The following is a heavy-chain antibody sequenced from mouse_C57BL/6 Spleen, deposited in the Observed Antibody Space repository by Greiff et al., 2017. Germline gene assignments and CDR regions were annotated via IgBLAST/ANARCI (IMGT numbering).Heavy chain of an antibody. CDR3: ARGYDSLYAMDY. CDR2: ISYDGSN. J-gene: IGHJ4*01. D-gene: IGHD2-4*01. Sequence: VQLKESGPGLVKPSQSLSLTCSVTGYSITSGYYWNWIRQFPGNKLEWMGYISYDGSNNYNPSLKNRISITRDTSKNQFFLKLNSVTTEDTATYYCARGYDSLYAMDYWGQGTSVTVSS. V-gene: IGHV3-6*01. CDR1: GYSITSGYY.